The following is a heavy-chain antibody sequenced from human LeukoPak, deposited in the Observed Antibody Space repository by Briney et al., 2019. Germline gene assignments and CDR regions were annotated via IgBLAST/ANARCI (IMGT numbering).Heavy chain of an antibody. J-gene: IGHJ4*02. Sequence: GGSLRLSCAASGFTFSSYAMHWVRQAPGKGLEGVAVISYDGSNKYYADSGKGRFTISRDNSKNTLYLQMNSLRAEDTAVYYCARGAGIAARRIRQFDYWGQGTLVTVSS. CDR1: GFTFSSYA. CDR2: ISYDGSNK. V-gene: IGHV3-30-3*01. CDR3: ARGAGIAARRIRQFDY. D-gene: IGHD6-6*01.